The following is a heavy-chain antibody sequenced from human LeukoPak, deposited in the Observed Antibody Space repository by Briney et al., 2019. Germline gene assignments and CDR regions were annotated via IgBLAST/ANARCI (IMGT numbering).Heavy chain of an antibody. CDR1: GFTFSGYA. D-gene: IGHD1-26*01. CDR3: AKEGGSYRANWFDP. J-gene: IGHJ5*02. CDR2: ISGSGGST. Sequence: GGSLRLSCAASGFTFSGYAMSWVRQAPGKGLEWVSAISGSGGSTYYADSVKGRFTISRDNSKNTLCLQMNSLRAEDTAVYYCAKEGGSYRANWFDPWGQGTLVTVSS. V-gene: IGHV3-23*01.